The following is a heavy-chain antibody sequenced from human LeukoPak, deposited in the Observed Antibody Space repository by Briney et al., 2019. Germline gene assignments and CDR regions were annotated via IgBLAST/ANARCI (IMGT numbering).Heavy chain of an antibody. CDR1: GGTFSSYA. Sequence: ASVKVSCKASGGTFSSYAISWVRQAPGQGLEWMGGIIPIFGTANYAQKFQGRVTITADGSTSTAYMELSSLRSEDTAVYYCARKSAVDYYYYGMDVWGQGTTVTVSS. J-gene: IGHJ6*02. V-gene: IGHV1-69*13. CDR3: ARKSAVDYYYYGMDV. CDR2: IIPIFGTA. D-gene: IGHD4/OR15-4a*01.